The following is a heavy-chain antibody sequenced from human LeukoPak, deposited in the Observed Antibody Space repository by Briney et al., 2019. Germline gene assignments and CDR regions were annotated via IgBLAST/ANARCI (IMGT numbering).Heavy chain of an antibody. CDR3: ARRYDFWSGYPPPLDY. CDR2: IYYTGNT. Sequence: PSETLSLTCTVSGGSISNYYWNWIRQPPGKGLEWIGYIYYTGNTNYNPSLKSRVTISVDTSKKQFSLKLSSVTAADTAVYYCARRYDFWSGYPPPLDYWGQGTLVTVSS. J-gene: IGHJ4*02. V-gene: IGHV4-59*12. CDR1: GGSISNYY. D-gene: IGHD3-3*01.